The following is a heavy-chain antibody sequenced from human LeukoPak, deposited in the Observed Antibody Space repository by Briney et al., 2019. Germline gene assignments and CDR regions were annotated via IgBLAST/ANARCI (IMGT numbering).Heavy chain of an antibody. D-gene: IGHD2-2*01. CDR1: GYTFTGYY. V-gene: IGHV1-2*02. Sequence: ASVKVSCKASGYTFTGYYMHWVRQAPCQGLEWMGWINPNSGGTNYAQKFQGRVTMTRHTSISTAYMELSRLRSDDTAVYYCAIYPRNIVVVPAAIWGQGTLVTVSS. CDR3: AIYPRNIVVVPAAI. J-gene: IGHJ4*02. CDR2: INPNSGGT.